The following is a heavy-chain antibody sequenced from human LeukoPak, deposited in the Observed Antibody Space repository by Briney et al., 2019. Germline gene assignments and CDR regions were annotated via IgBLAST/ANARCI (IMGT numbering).Heavy chain of an antibody. Sequence: GGSLRLSCAASGFTFSSYWMSWVRQAPGKGLEWVANIKQDGSEKYYVDSVKGRFTISRDNAKNTLYLQMNSLRAEDTAVYYCARARGEWLSYFDYWGQGTLVTVSS. V-gene: IGHV3-7*01. D-gene: IGHD3-3*01. CDR1: GFTFSSYW. J-gene: IGHJ4*02. CDR2: IKQDGSEK. CDR3: ARARGEWLSYFDY.